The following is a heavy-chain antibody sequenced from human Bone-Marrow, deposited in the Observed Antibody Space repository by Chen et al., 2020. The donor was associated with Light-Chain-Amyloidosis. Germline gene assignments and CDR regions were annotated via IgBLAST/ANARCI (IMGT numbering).Heavy chain of an antibody. Sequence: QVPLQPGGAGLLQPSETLSLTCAVYGGSFSGYYWSWHRQAPGKGLEWIGEINHSGSTNYNPSLKSRVTISVDTSKNQFSLKLSSVTAADTAVYYCARGTHYDFWSGYYYYYMDVWGKGTTVTVSS. D-gene: IGHD3-3*01. J-gene: IGHJ6*03. CDR2: INHSGST. CDR1: GGSFSGYY. V-gene: IGHV4-34*01. CDR3: ARGTHYDFWSGYYYYYMDV.